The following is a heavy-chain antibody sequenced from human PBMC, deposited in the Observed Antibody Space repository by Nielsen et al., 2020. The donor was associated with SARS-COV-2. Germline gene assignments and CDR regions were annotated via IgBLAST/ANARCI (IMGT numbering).Heavy chain of an antibody. CDR1: EINVNNNY. D-gene: IGHD6-19*01. V-gene: IGHV3-66*01. J-gene: IGHJ4*02. Sequence: GESLKISCTASEINVNNNYMSWVRQAPGKGLEWVSTLFSGGATHYADSVRDRFTISIDNSKKTVYLQMNNLRGEETAVYYCARIAMYVIGWYYFDYSGQGSLVTVSS. CDR3: ARIAMYVIGWYYFDY. CDR2: LFSGGAT.